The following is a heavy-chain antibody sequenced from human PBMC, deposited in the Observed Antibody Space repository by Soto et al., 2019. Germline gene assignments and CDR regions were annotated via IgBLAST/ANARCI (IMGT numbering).Heavy chain of an antibody. CDR2: IYYSGST. D-gene: IGHD5-12*01. J-gene: IGHJ4*02. Sequence: QVQLQESGPGLVKPSETLSLTCTVSGGSISSYYWSWIRQPPGKGLEWIGYIYYSGSTNYNPSLRSRVTRPGDTSKNQFSLKLSSVTAADTAVYYCARGKDLSGYDSESPFDYWGQGTQVTVSS. V-gene: IGHV4-59*01. CDR1: GGSISSYY. CDR3: ARGKDLSGYDSESPFDY.